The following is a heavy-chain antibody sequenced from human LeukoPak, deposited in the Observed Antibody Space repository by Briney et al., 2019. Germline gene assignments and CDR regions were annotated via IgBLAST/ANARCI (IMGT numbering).Heavy chain of an antibody. CDR2: ISNSGYT. CDR1: GFTFIDYA. J-gene: IGHJ4*02. Sequence: GGSLRLSCATSGFTFIDYAMIRLRQAPGKGLERVSSISNSGYTYYAVAVKGRFTVSRDSSNNTVYLQKNSLRAEDTAMYYCAKDIRAVGTSVFEYWGQGTLVSVSS. V-gene: IGHV3-23*01. CDR3: AKDIRAVGTSVFEY. D-gene: IGHD3-10*01.